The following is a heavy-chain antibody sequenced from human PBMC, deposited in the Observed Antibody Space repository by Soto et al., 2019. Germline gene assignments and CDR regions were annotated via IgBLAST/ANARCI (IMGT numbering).Heavy chain of an antibody. D-gene: IGHD1-1*01. V-gene: IGHV4-59*11. CDR3: ARTTNEYFDY. J-gene: IGHJ4*02. CDR1: GGSISDHY. Sequence: PSETLSLTCTVSGGSISDHYWSWIRQPPGKGLEWIGYIYYSGSTNYNPSLKSRVTISVDTSKNQFSLKLSSVTAADTAVYYCARTTNEYFDYWGQGTLVTVSS. CDR2: IYYSGST.